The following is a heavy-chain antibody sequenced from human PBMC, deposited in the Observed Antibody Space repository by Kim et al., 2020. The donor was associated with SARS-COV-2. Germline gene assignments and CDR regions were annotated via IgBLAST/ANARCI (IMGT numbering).Heavy chain of an antibody. CDR2: IA. V-gene: IGHV1-69*04. J-gene: IGHJ5*02. CDR3: ARDLRNWFDP. Sequence: IANSARKFPGRVTITADNSTSTAYMELSSLRSEDTAVYYCARDLRNWFDPWGQGTLVTVSS.